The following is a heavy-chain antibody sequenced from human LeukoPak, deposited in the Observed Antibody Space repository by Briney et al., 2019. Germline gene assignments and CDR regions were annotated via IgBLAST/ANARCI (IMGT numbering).Heavy chain of an antibody. CDR3: ARVATPYCGGDCYDAFDI. J-gene: IGHJ3*02. CDR2: IIPNSGGT. Sequence: ASVKVSCKASGYTFTGYYMCWGRDAPGQGLECMGWIIPNSGGTNYAQKFQGRVTMTTDTSISTAYMERSRLRSDDTAVYYCARVATPYCGGDCYDAFDIWGQGTMVTVSS. CDR1: GYTFTGYY. V-gene: IGHV1-2*02. D-gene: IGHD2-21*02.